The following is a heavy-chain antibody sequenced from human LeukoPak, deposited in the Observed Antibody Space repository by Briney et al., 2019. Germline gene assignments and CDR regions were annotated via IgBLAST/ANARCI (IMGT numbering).Heavy chain of an antibody. D-gene: IGHD3-9*01. CDR2: INPSGGST. CDR3: ARSDYDILTGYYIGY. Sequence: AASVKVSCKASGYTFTSYYMHWVRQAPGQGLEWMGLINPSGGSTSYAQKFQGRVTMTRDTSTSTVYMELSSLRSEDTAVYYCARSDYDILTGYYIGYWGQGTLVTVSS. V-gene: IGHV1-46*01. J-gene: IGHJ4*02. CDR1: GYTFTSYY.